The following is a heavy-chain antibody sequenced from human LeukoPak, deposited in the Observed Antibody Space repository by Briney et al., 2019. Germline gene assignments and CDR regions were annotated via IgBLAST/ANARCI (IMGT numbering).Heavy chain of an antibody. CDR1: GGSISSYY. CDR3: ARGLPYSSGWFYYYYYYGMDV. V-gene: IGHV4-34*01. D-gene: IGHD6-19*01. Sequence: SETLSLTCTVSGGSISSYYWSWIRQPPGKGLEWIGEINHSGSTNYNPSLKSRVTISVDTSKNQFSLKLSSVTAADTAVYYCARGLPYSSGWFYYYYYYGMDVWGQGTTVTVSS. CDR2: INHSGST. J-gene: IGHJ6*02.